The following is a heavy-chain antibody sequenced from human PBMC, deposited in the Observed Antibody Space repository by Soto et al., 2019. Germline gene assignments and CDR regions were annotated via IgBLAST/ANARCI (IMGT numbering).Heavy chain of an antibody. CDR3: ACVGVVPAV. D-gene: IGHD2-2*01. Sequence: EVQLVESGGDLVQPGGSLRLSCAASGFSFSSYWMHWVRQAPGKGLVWVSHINNDGSGTNYADSVQGRFTISRDNAKNTLYLQMNSLRAEDTAVYYCACVGVVPAVWGQGALVTVSS. CDR1: GFSFSSYW. CDR2: INNDGSGT. J-gene: IGHJ4*02. V-gene: IGHV3-74*01.